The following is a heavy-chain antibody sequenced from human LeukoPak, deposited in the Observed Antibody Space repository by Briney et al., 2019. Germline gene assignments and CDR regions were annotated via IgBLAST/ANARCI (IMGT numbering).Heavy chain of an antibody. CDR3: ARDAEDYYFDY. J-gene: IGHJ4*02. CDR2: IYTNGST. Sequence: MSSQTLPLTCTVSGGSISSGSYYWSWIRQPAGXXXEWIGRIYTNGSTNYNPSLKSRVTISVDTSKNQFSLKLSSVTAADTAVYYCARDAEDYYFDYWGQGTLVTVSS. CDR1: GGSISSGSYY. V-gene: IGHV4-61*02.